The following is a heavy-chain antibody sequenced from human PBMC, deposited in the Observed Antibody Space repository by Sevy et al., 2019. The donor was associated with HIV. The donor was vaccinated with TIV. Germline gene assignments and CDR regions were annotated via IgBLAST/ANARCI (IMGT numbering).Heavy chain of an antibody. D-gene: IGHD5-18*01. CDR3: ARGKSGYGYALNY. CDR2: IHSDDTT. J-gene: IGHJ4*02. Sequence: GGCLRLSCVASGFTVNSNYMTWVRQAPGKGLEGVSVIHSDDTTYHADSVKDRFTISRDNFKNTLYLHMSSLRAEDTAVYYCARGKSGYGYALNYWGQGTLVTVSS. CDR1: GFTVNSNY. V-gene: IGHV3-66*01.